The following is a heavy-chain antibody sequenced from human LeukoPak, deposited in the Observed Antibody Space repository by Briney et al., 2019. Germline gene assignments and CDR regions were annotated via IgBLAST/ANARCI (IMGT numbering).Heavy chain of an antibody. CDR3: ARQTYDSSGSPYFDY. CDR1: GGSISSSSYY. Sequence: SETLSLTCTVSGGSISSSSYYWGWLRQPPGKGLERIGSIYYSGSTYYNPSLKSRVTISVDTSKNQFSLKLSSVTAADTAVYYCARQTYDSSGSPYFDYWGQGTLVTVSS. CDR2: IYYSGST. V-gene: IGHV4-39*01. J-gene: IGHJ4*02. D-gene: IGHD3-22*01.